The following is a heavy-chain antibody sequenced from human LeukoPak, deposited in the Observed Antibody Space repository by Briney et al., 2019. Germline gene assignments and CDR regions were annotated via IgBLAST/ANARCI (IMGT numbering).Heavy chain of an antibody. Sequence: SETLSLTCTVSGGSISSYYWSWIRQPPGKGLEWIGYIYYSGSTNYNPSLKSRVTISVDTSKNQFSLKLSSVTAADTAVYYCARGYYYDSSGYPYYFDYWGQGTLVTVSS. CDR1: GGSISSYY. J-gene: IGHJ4*02. V-gene: IGHV4-59*01. CDR3: ARGYYYDSSGYPYYFDY. D-gene: IGHD3-22*01. CDR2: IYYSGST.